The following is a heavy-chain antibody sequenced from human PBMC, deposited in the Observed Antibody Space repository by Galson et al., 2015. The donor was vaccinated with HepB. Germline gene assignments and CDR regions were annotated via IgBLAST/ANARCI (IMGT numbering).Heavy chain of an antibody. CDR2: INTNTGNP. D-gene: IGHD1-26*01. CDR1: GYTFTRYA. V-gene: IGHV7-4-1*02. Sequence: SVKVSCKASGYTFTRYAMNWVRQAPGQGHEWMGWINTNTGNPTYAQGFTGRFVFSLDTSVSTAYLQISSLKAEDTAVYYCARDPLAIVGATGDYWGQGTLVTVSS. J-gene: IGHJ4*02. CDR3: ARDPLAIVGATGDY.